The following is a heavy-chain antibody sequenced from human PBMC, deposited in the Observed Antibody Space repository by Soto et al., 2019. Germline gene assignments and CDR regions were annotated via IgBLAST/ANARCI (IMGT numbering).Heavy chain of an antibody. V-gene: IGHV1-69*01. D-gene: IGHD3-10*01. J-gene: IGHJ4*02. CDR1: GGTFSSYA. CDR3: ARVFAGVDRAPGEFDY. CDR2: IIPIFGTA. Sequence: QVQLVQSGAEVKKPGSSVKVSCKASGGTFSSYAISWVRQAPGQGLEWMGGIIPIFGTANYAQKFQGRVTITADESTCTAYMEMSSLRSEDTAVYDCARVFAGVDRAPGEFDYWGQGTLVTVSS.